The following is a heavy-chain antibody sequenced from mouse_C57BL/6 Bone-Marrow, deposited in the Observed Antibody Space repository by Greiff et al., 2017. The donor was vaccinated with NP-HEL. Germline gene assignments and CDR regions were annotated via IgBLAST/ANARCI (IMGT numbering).Heavy chain of an antibody. CDR3: ARRRDYDGYFFDY. V-gene: IGHV5-6*01. CDR2: ISSGGSYT. CDR1: GFTFSSYG. J-gene: IGHJ2*01. Sequence: EVQLVESGGDLVKPGGSLKLSCAASGFTFSSYGMSWVRQTPDKRLEWVATISSGGSYTYYPDSVTGRFTISRDNAKNTLYLQMSSLKSEDTALYYCARRRDYDGYFFDYWGQGTTLTVSS. D-gene: IGHD2-3*01.